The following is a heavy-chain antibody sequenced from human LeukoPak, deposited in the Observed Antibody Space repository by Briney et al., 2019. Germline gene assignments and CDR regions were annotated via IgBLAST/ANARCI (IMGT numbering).Heavy chain of an antibody. CDR3: ARVGGNRPFDY. CDR2: INPNSGGT. V-gene: IGHV1-2*02. D-gene: IGHD1/OR15-1a*01. CDR1: GYTFTVYY. J-gene: IGHJ4*02. Sequence: ASVTVSFKASGYTFTVYYMHWVRQAPGQGLEWMGWINPNSGGTNYAQKFQGRVTMTRDTSISTAYMELSRLRSDDTAVYYCARVGGNRPFDYWGQGTLVTVSS.